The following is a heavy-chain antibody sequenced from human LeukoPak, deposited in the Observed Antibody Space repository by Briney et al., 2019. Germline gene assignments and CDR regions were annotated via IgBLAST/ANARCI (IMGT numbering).Heavy chain of an antibody. CDR2: INYSGRT. CDR3: ARHGEYTYGDAFDS. CDR1: GGSISSGGYY. D-gene: IGHD5-18*01. V-gene: IGHV4-61*08. J-gene: IGHJ4*02. Sequence: SETLSLTCTVSGGSISSGGYYWSWIRQPPEKGLEWIGYINYSGRTNYNPSLKSRVTISIDTSKNQFSLKLTSVTAADTAIYYCARHGEYTYGDAFDSWGQGTLVTVSS.